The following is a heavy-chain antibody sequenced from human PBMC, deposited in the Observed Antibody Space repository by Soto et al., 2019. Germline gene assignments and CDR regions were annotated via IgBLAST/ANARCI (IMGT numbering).Heavy chain of an antibody. J-gene: IGHJ5*02. Sequence: SETLSLTCSVSAGSISNYHWSWIRQPPGKGLEWIGYIFYTGKTNYNPSLKSRVTISLDTSKNQFSLRLDSVTAADTAVYYCARVLEVAGGFDPWGQGTLVTVSS. V-gene: IGHV4-59*01. CDR3: ARVLEVAGGFDP. CDR2: IFYTGKT. D-gene: IGHD2-15*01. CDR1: AGSISNYH.